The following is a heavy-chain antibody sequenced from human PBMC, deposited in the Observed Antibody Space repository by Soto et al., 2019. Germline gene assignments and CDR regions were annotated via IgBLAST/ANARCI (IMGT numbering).Heavy chain of an antibody. CDR2: ISSSSSYI. CDR3: ARDRSSSWSPFDY. CDR1: GFTFSSYS. V-gene: IGHV3-21*01. J-gene: IGHJ4*02. Sequence: ESGGGLVKPGGSLRLSCAASGFTFSSYSMNWVRQAPGKGLEWVSSISSSSSYIYYADSVKGRFTISRDNAKNSLYLQMNSLRAEDTAVYYCARDRSSSWSPFDYWGQGTLVTVSS. D-gene: IGHD6-13*01.